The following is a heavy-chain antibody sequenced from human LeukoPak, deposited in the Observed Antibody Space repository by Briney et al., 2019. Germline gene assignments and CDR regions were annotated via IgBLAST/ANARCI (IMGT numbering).Heavy chain of an antibody. CDR3: AKDVSDIYYMDV. CDR2: IRYDGSNK. J-gene: IGHJ6*03. D-gene: IGHD2-15*01. CDR1: GFTFSSYG. Sequence: PGGSLRLSCAASGFTFSSYGMHWVRQAPGKGLEWVAFIRYDGSNKYYADSVKGRFTISRDNSKNTLYLQMNSLRAEDTAVYYCAKDVSDIYYMDVWGKGTTVTISS. V-gene: IGHV3-30*02.